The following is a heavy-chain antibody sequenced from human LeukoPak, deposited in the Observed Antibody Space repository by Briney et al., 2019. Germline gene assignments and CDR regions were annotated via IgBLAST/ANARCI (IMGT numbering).Heavy chain of an antibody. V-gene: IGHV3-33*01. CDR3: ASTVVTPDAFDI. CDR1: GFTFSSYG. D-gene: IGHD4-23*01. CDR2: IWYDGSNK. J-gene: IGHJ3*02. Sequence: GGSLRLSCAASGFTFSSYGMHWVRQAPGKGLEWVAVIWYDGSNKYYADSVKGRFTISRDNSKNTLYLQMNSLRAEDTAVYYCASTVVTPDAFDIWGPGTMVTVSS.